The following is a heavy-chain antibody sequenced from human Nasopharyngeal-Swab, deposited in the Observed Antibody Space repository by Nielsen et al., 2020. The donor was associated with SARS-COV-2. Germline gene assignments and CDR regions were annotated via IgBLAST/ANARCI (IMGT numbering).Heavy chain of an antibody. CDR1: CGSFSGYY. J-gene: IGHJ6*02. Sequence: SQTLSLTCSVYCGSFSGYYWSWIRPPPGKGLGWVGEINHSGSTNYNPSLNSRVTISVDTPKNQFSLKMCSVTAADTAVYYCARVPPIAVAGKGVDVRGQGTTVTVSS. CDR2: INHSGST. V-gene: IGHV4-34*01. CDR3: ARVPPIAVAGKGVDV. D-gene: IGHD6-19*01.